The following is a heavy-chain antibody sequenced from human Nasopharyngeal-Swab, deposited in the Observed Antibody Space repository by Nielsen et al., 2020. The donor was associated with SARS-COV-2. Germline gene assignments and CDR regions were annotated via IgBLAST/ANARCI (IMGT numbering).Heavy chain of an antibody. CDR2: IWYDGSNK. V-gene: IGHV3-33*01. Sequence: GGSLRLSCAASGFNFSSYGMHWVRLAPGKGLEWVAVIWYDGSNKYYADSVKGRFTISRDNSKNTLYLQMNSLRAEDTAVYYCARDLGVYAILHYMDVWGKGTTVTVSS. CDR1: GFNFSSYG. CDR3: ARDLGVYAILHYMDV. D-gene: IGHD2-8*02. J-gene: IGHJ6*03.